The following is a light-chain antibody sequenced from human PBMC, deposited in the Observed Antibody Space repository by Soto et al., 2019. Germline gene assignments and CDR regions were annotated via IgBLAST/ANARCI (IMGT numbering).Light chain of an antibody. CDR2: GAS. V-gene: IGKV3-20*01. J-gene: IGKJ1*01. CDR1: QSVSSRS. CDR3: QQYDSSPRT. Sequence: EIVLTQSPGTLSLSPGERATLSCRASQSVSSRSLAWYQQKPSQSPRLLISGASSRAADIPDRFSGSGSGTVITLTIHRLEPEDFAVYYWQQYDSSPRTFGQGTKVEIK.